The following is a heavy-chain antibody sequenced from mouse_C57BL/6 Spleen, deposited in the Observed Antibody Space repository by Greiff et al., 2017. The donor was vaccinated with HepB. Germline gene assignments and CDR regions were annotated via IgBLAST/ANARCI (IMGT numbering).Heavy chain of an antibody. J-gene: IGHJ3*01. Sequence: EVHLVESGGGLVQPGGSLKLSCAASGFTFSDYYMYWVRQTPEKRLEWVAYISNGGGSTYYPDTVKGRFTISRDNAKNTLYLQMSRLKSEDTAMYYCARHVGGYGYDVSAWFAYWGQGTLVTVSA. CDR2: ISNGGGST. CDR3: ARHVGGYGYDVSAWFAY. CDR1: GFTFSDYY. D-gene: IGHD2-2*01. V-gene: IGHV5-12*01.